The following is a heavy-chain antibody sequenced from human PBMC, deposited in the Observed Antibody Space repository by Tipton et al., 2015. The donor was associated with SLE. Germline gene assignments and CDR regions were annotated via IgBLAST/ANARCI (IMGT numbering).Heavy chain of an antibody. V-gene: IGHV1-69*09. CDR1: GGTFSSYT. Sequence: QLVQSGAEVKKPGSSVKVSCKASGGTFSSYTISWVRQAPGQGLEWMGRIIPILGIANYAQKFQGRVTITADKSTSTAYMELSSLRSEDTAVYYCARGERYSYARWYCDPWGRGTLVTVSS. CDR2: IIPILGIA. CDR3: ARGERYSYARWYCDP. J-gene: IGHJ2*01. D-gene: IGHD5-18*01.